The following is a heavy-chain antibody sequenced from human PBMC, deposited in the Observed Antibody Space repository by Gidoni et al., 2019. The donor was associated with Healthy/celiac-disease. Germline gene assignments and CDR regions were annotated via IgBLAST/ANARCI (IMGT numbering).Heavy chain of an antibody. V-gene: IGHV3-15*01. CDR2: IKSKTDGGTT. CDR1: GFTFSNAW. Sequence: EVQLVESGGGLVKPGGSLRLSCAASGFTFSNAWMSWVRQAPGKGLEWVGRIKSKTDGGTTDYAEPVKGRFTISRDDSKNTRYLQMNSLKTEDTAVYYCTTGPVVVTAPLAVDIWGQGTMVTGSS. CDR3: TTGPVVVTAPLAVDI. J-gene: IGHJ3*02. D-gene: IGHD2-21*02.